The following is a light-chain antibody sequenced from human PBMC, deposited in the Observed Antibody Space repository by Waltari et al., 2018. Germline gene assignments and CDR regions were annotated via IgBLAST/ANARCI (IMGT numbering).Light chain of an antibody. V-gene: IGKV3-11*01. CDR3: QQRSNWPPRYT. CDR2: DAS. CDR1: QSVSSY. J-gene: IGKJ2*01. Sequence: EIVLTQSPATRSLSPGERATLSCRASQSVSSYLAWSQQNPGQAPRLLIYDASNRATGIPARFSGSGSGTDFTLTISSLEPEDFAVYYCQQRSNWPPRYTFGQGTKLEIK.